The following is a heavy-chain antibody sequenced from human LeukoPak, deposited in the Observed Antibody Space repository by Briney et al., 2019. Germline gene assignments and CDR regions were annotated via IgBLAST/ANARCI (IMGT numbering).Heavy chain of an antibody. CDR1: GGSIRSGNYY. V-gene: IGHV4-30-4*01. CDR3: ARYGDYGFDH. Sequence: SQTLSLTCTVPGGSIRSGNYYWSSIRQPPGKGLEWIGYIYDSGSTYYNRSLQSRVTISVDTSKNQFSLKLSSVTAADTAVYYCARYGDYGFDHWGQGTLVTVSS. CDR2: IYDSGST. D-gene: IGHD4-17*01. J-gene: IGHJ4*02.